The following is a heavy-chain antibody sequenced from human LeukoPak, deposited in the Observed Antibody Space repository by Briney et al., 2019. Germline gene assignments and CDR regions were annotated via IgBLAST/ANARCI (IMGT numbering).Heavy chain of an antibody. CDR3: AKHSGYDYVDY. CDR1: GFTVSSNY. D-gene: IGHD5-12*01. V-gene: IGHV3-66*04. Sequence: AGGSLRLSCAASGFTVSSNYMSWVRQAPGKGLEWVSVIYSGGSTYYADSVKGRFTISRDNSKNTLYLQMNSLRAEDTAVYYCAKHSGYDYVDYWGQGTLVTVSS. J-gene: IGHJ4*02. CDR2: IYSGGST.